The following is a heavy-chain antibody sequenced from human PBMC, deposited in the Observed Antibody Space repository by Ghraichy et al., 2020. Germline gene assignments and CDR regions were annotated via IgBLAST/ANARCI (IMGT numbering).Heavy chain of an antibody. Sequence: SCAASGFTFSDFGMHWVRQAPGKGLEWVAIIWSDGSNKYYGDSVKGRFTISRDNSKNTLYLQMNSLRAEDTAVYYCARELPYDGVYYYYGLDAWGQGTTVTVSS. CDR2: IWSDGSNK. CDR1: GFTFSDFG. V-gene: IGHV3-33*08. J-gene: IGHJ6*02. CDR3: ARELPYDGVYYYYGLDA. D-gene: IGHD4-17*01.